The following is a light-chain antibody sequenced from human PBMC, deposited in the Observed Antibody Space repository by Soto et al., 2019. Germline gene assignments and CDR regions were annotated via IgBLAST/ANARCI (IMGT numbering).Light chain of an antibody. CDR3: QQRSNWPPGFP. CDR1: QSVGSY. Sequence: ESELTQSPATLSLSPGGRATLSCRASQSVGSYLAWFQQKPGQAPRLLIYDASNRATGIPARFRGSGSGTAFTLTISSLEPEDSAVYYCQQRSNWPPGFPFGPGNKVDIK. CDR2: DAS. V-gene: IGKV3-11*01. J-gene: IGKJ3*01.